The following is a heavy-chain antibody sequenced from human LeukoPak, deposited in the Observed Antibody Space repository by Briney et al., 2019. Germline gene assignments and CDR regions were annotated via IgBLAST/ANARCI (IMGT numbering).Heavy chain of an antibody. V-gene: IGHV4-38-2*01. CDR2: IYHIGET. CDR3: ARGAGAFGSSSYHFDY. CDR1: NSSISSGYF. J-gene: IGHJ4*02. D-gene: IGHD6-6*01. Sequence: SETLSLTCAVSNSSISSGYFWGWIRQSPGKGLEWVGSIYHIGETYYNPSLRSRLIISVDTSKNQLSLSLNSLTAADSALYYCARGAGAFGSSSYHFDYWGQGILVTVSS.